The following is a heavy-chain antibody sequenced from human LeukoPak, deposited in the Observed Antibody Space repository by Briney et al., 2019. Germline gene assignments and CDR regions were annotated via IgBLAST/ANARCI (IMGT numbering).Heavy chain of an antibody. J-gene: IGHJ3*02. Sequence: SQTLSLTCTVSGGSISSGGYYWSWIRQPPGKGLEWIGYIYHSGSTYYNPSLKSRVTISVDRSKNQFSLKLSSVTAADTAVYYCARDGGGSGYYAPGAFDIWGQGTMVTVSS. D-gene: IGHD3-3*01. CDR3: ARDGGGSGYYAPGAFDI. CDR1: GGSISSGGYY. V-gene: IGHV4-30-2*01. CDR2: IYHSGST.